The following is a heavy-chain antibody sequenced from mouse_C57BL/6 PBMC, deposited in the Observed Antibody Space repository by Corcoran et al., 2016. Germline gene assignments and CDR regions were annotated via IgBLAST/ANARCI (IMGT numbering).Heavy chain of an antibody. Sequence: EVQLQQSGPELVKPGASVKISYKASGYTFTDYYMNWVKQSHGKSLEWIGDINPNNGGTSYNQKFKGKATLTVDKSSSTAYMELRSLTSEDSAVYYCARKGIYYPYYYAMDYGGQGTSVTVSS. D-gene: IGHD2-1*01. CDR3: ARKGIYYPYYYAMDY. J-gene: IGHJ4*01. CDR1: GYTFTDYY. V-gene: IGHV1-26*01. CDR2: INPNNGGT.